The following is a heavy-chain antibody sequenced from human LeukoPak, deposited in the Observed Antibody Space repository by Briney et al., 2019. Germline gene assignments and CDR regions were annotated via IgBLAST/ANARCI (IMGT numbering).Heavy chain of an antibody. CDR1: GYTFTGYY. D-gene: IGHD6-6*01. V-gene: IGHV1-2*02. Sequence: ASVKVSCKPSGYTFTGYYMHWVRQAPGQGLEWMGWINPNSGGTNYAQKFQGRVTMTRDTSISTAYMELSRLRSDDTAVYYCARSARPREFFDYWGQGTLVTVSS. CDR3: ARSARPREFFDY. CDR2: INPNSGGT. J-gene: IGHJ4*02.